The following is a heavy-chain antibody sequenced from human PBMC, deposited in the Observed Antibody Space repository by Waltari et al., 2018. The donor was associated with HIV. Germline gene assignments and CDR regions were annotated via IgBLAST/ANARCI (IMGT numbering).Heavy chain of an antibody. D-gene: IGHD6-13*01. V-gene: IGHV4-59*01. CDR1: GGSISSYY. CDR3: ARETAAAGFDY. J-gene: IGHJ4*02. CDR2: IYYSGST. Sequence: QVQLQESGPGLVKPSETLSLTCTVSGGSISSYYWSWIRQPPGKGLEWIGYIYYSGSTNYNPSLKSRVTISVDTSKNQFSLKLSSVTAADTAVYYCARETAAAGFDYWGQGTLVTVSS.